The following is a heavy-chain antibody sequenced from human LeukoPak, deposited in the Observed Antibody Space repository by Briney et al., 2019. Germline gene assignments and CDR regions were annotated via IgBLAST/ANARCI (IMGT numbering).Heavy chain of an antibody. Sequence: PGGSLRLSCAASGFTFSSYGMHWVRQAPGKGLEGVAFIRYDGSNEYYADSVKGRFTISRDNSKNTLYLQMNSLRAEDTAAYYCAKDFWGAFDIWGQGTMVTVSS. CDR1: GFTFSSYG. V-gene: IGHV3-30*02. CDR2: IRYDGSNE. CDR3: AKDFWGAFDI. J-gene: IGHJ3*02. D-gene: IGHD3-16*01.